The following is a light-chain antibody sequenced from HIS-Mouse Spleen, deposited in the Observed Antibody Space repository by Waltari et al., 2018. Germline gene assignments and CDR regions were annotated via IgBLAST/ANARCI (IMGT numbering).Light chain of an antibody. Sequence: SYELTQSPSVSVSPGQTARTTCPGDALPKKYAYWYQQKSGQAPVLVIYEDSKRPSGIPERFSGSSSGTMATLTISGAQVEDEADYYCYSTDSSGNHRVFGGGTKLTVL. CDR1: ALPKKY. CDR2: EDS. J-gene: IGLJ2*01. V-gene: IGLV3-10*01. CDR3: YSTDSSGNHRV.